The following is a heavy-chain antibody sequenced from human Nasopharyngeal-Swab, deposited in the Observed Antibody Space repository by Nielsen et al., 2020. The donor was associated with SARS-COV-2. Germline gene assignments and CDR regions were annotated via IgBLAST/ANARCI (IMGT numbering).Heavy chain of an antibody. J-gene: IGHJ4*02. CDR1: GYSFTSYC. V-gene: IGHV5-10-1*01. Sequence: SCKGSGYSFTSYCISWVRQMPGKGLEWMGRIDPSDSYTNYSPSFQGHVTISADKSISTAYLQWSSLKASDTAMYYCARVVRWYPTEPFDYWGQGTLVTVSS. CDR2: IDPSDSYT. CDR3: ARVVRWYPTEPFDY. D-gene: IGHD6-13*01.